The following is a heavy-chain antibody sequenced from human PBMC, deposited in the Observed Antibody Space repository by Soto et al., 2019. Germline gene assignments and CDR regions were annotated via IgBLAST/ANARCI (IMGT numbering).Heavy chain of an antibody. Sequence: PSETLSLTCTVSGASTSSAAYYWTWIRQRPGKGLEWIGYIYYSGSTHYNPSLKNRVVISIDTSNDQFSLKLTSVIAADTAVYYCARVVAALYDAFDIWGQGTMVTVS. D-gene: IGHD2-15*01. CDR1: GASTSSAAYY. V-gene: IGHV4-31*03. J-gene: IGHJ3*02. CDR3: ARVVAALYDAFDI. CDR2: IYYSGST.